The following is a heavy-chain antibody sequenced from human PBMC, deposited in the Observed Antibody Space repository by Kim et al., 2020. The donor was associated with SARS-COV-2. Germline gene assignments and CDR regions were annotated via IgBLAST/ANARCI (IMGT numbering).Heavy chain of an antibody. CDR2: ISGSGGST. J-gene: IGHJ3*01. CDR3: AKNAPAVYYDSSGYSG. CDR1: GFTFSSYA. Sequence: GGSLRLSCAASGFTFSSYAMSWVRQAPGKGLEWVSAISGSGGSTYYADSVKGRFTISRDNSKNTLYLQMNSLRAEDTAVYYCAKNAPAVYYDSSGYSGWGQGTMVTVSS. D-gene: IGHD3-22*01. V-gene: IGHV3-23*01.